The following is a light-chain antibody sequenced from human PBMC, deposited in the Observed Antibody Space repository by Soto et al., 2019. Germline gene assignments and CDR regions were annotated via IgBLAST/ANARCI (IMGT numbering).Light chain of an antibody. CDR1: QSVSSN. J-gene: IGKJ1*01. V-gene: IGKV3-15*01. Sequence: EIVMTQSPATLSVSPGERATLSCTASQSVSSNLAWYQQKPGQAPRLLIYGASTRATGIPARFSGSGSGTEFTLNLSSLQSEDFAVYYCQQYNNFWTFGQGTKVEIK. CDR2: GAS. CDR3: QQYNNFWT.